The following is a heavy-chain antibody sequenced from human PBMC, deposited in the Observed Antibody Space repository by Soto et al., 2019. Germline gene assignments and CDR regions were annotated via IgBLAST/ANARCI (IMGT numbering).Heavy chain of an antibody. Sequence: GSLRLSCAASGFTFTDYAMHWIRQAPGKGLEWVAVVSHDGRNTHYADSVKGRFTISRDSSKNTVSLEMTSLRAEDTAVYYCAKGGRQWLVTSDFNYWGQGALVTVSS. CDR3: AKGGRQWLVTSDFNY. D-gene: IGHD6-19*01. CDR1: GFTFTDYA. CDR2: VSHDGRNT. V-gene: IGHV3-30*18. J-gene: IGHJ4*02.